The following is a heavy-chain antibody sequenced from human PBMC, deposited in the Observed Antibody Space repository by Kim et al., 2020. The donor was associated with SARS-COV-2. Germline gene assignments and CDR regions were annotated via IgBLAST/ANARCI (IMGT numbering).Heavy chain of an antibody. Sequence: VEGGFTISRDNAKDTLYLQMNSRRAEDTAVYYCAKVRERRLGYYYYGMDGWGQGTTVTVSS. J-gene: IGHJ6*02. D-gene: IGHD3-9*01. V-gene: IGHV3-23*01. CDR3: AKVRERRLGYYYYGMDG.